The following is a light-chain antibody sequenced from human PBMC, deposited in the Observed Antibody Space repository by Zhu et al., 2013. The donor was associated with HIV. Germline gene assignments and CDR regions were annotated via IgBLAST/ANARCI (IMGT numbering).Light chain of an antibody. CDR1: QTFTRNY. J-gene: IGKJ2*01. CDR3: QHHDGSSYT. V-gene: IGKV3-20*01. Sequence: EIVLTQSPGTLSLSPGERATLYCRASQTFTRNYFGWYQQKPGQAPRLLISGTSRRAAGIPDRFTGSGAGTDFTLTITKLEAEDCGVYYCQHHDGSSYTFGQGTKLEI. CDR2: GTS.